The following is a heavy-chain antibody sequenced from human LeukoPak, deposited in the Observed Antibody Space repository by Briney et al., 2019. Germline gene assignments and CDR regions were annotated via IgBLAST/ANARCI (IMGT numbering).Heavy chain of an antibody. CDR2: IDNSGRTM. V-gene: IGHV3-21*01. D-gene: IGHD3-22*01. CDR1: GFTFSTYT. Sequence: GGSLRLSCAASGFTFSTYTMNWVRQAPGKGLEWVSSIDNSGRTMYYADSVKGRFTIYRDNAKNSLYLQMNSLRAEDTAVYYCVRGDSRDYWGQGTLVTVSS. J-gene: IGHJ4*02. CDR3: VRGDSRDY.